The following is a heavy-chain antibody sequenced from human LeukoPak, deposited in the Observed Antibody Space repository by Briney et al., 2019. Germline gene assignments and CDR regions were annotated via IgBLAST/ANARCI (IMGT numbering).Heavy chain of an antibody. CDR2: ISYDGSNK. CDR1: GFTFINYG. D-gene: IGHD3-22*01. CDR3: AKGYGFDSSGSEHYFEN. Sequence: GRSLRLSCAASGFTFINYGIHWVRQAPGKGLEWVAVISYDGSNKYYAESVKGRSTISRNNSKNTLYLQMNSLRAEDTAVYYCAKGYGFDSSGSEHYFENWGQGILVTVSS. V-gene: IGHV3-30*18. J-gene: IGHJ4*02.